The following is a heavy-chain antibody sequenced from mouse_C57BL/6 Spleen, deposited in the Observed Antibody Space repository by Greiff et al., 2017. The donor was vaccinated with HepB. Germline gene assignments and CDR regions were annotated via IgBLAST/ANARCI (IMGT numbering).Heavy chain of an antibody. CDR2: IYPGSGNT. J-gene: IGHJ3*01. D-gene: IGHD1-1*01. V-gene: IGHV1-66*01. CDR3: ARPHYYGSSLAWFAY. Sequence: QVQLQQSGPELVKPGASVKISCKASGYSFTSYYIHWVKQRPGQGLEWIGWIYPGSGNTKYNEKFKGKATLTADTSSSTAYLQLSSLTSEDSAVYYCARPHYYGSSLAWFAYWGQGTLVTVSA. CDR1: GYSFTSYY.